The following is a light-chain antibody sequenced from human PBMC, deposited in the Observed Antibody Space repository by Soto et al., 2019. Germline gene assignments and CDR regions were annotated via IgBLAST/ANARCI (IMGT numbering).Light chain of an antibody. CDR2: DAS. V-gene: IGKV3-11*01. CDR1: QDIRNY. CDR3: QQRVTWPGT. J-gene: IGKJ4*01. Sequence: EIELTQSPATLSLSPGERATLSCRASQDIRNYLAWYQQKPGQAPRLLIYDASTRATGIPARFSGSWSGTDFTLTISGLEPEDFAVYYCQQRVTWPGTFGGGTKVEIK.